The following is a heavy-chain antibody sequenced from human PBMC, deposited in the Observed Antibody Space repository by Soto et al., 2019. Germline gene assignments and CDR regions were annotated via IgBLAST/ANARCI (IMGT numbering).Heavy chain of an antibody. J-gene: IGHJ4*02. D-gene: IGHD3-22*01. CDR3: ARRLHDSSGTYFDY. CDR1: GGSIRSYS. CDR2: IYYSGST. V-gene: IGHV4-59*01. Sequence: AETLCSTSTAAGGSIRSYSWSWIRQPPGKGLEWIGYIYYSGSTNYNPPLKSRVTISVDTSKNQFSLKLSSVTAADTAVYYCARRLHDSSGTYFDYWGQGTLVTVS.